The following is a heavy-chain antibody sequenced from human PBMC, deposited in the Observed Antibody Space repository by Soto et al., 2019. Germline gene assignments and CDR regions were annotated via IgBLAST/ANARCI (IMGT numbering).Heavy chain of an antibody. V-gene: IGHV4-59*01. CDR1: GGSISSYY. CDR3: ARVNIVVVPAAIYYYYYYMDV. D-gene: IGHD2-2*02. J-gene: IGHJ6*03. Sequence: ETLSLTCTVSGGSISSYYWSWIRQPPGKGLEWIGYIYYSGSTNYNPSLKSRVTISVDTSKDQFSLKLSSVTAADTAVYYCARVNIVVVPAAIYYYYYYMDVWGKGTTVTVSS. CDR2: IYYSGST.